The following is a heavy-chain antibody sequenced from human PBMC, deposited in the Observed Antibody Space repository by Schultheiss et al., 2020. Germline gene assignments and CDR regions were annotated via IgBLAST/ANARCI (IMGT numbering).Heavy chain of an antibody. Sequence: SQTLSLTCAVSGGSISSYYWSWIRQPAGKGLEWIGRIYTSGSTNYNPSLKSRVTMSVDTSKNQFSLKLSSVTAADTAVYYCARAAGSTSRGYYYYYGVDVWGQGTTVTVSS. CDR1: GGSISSYY. D-gene: IGHD2-2*01. V-gene: IGHV4-4*07. J-gene: IGHJ6*02. CDR2: IYTSGST. CDR3: ARAAGSTSRGYYYYYGVDV.